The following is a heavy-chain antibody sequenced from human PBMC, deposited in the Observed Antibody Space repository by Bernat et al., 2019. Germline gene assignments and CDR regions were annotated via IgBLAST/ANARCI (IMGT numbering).Heavy chain of an antibody. Sequence: QVQLVQSGAEVKKPGASVKVSCKASGYTFTSYAMHWVRQAPGQRLEWMGWINAGNGNTKYSQKFQGRVTITRDTSASTAYMELSSLRSEDTAVYYCARGGGVALRGEYFQHWGQGTLVTVSS. CDR1: GYTFTSYA. CDR2: INAGNGNT. J-gene: IGHJ1*01. V-gene: IGHV1-3*01. CDR3: ARGGGVALRGEYFQH. D-gene: IGHD3-16*01.